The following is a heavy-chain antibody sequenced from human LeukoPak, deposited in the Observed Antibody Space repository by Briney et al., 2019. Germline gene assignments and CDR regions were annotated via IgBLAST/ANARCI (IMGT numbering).Heavy chain of an antibody. V-gene: IGHV3-23*01. J-gene: IGHJ4*02. CDR3: AKDRYSSSWYGSFDY. CDR2: ISGSGGST. Sequence: GGSLRLSCAASGFTFSSYAMSWVRQAPGKGLEWVSAISGSGGSTYYADSVKGRFTLSRDNSKNTLYLQMNSLRAEDTAVYYCAKDRYSSSWYGSFDYWGQGTLVTVSS. D-gene: IGHD6-13*01. CDR1: GFTFSSYA.